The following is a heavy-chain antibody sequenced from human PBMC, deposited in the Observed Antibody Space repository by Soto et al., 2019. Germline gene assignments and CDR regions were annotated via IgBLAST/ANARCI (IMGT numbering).Heavy chain of an antibody. CDR1: GFTFSGYW. Sequence: EVQLVESGGGLVQPGGSLRPSGAASGFTFSGYWMSWVRQAPGKGLEWVANIKQDGSEQFYVDSVKGRFTISRDNAKNSLYLQMNSLRAEDTAVYYCAREAVWGQGTTVTVSS. CDR3: AREAV. V-gene: IGHV3-7*05. J-gene: IGHJ6*02. CDR2: IKQDGSEQ.